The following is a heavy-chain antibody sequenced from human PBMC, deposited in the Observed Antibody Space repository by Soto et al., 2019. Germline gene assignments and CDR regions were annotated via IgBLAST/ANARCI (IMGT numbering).Heavy chain of an antibody. Sequence: SVKVSCKASGGTFSSYAISWVRQAPGQGLEWMGGIIPIFGTANYAQKFQGRVTITADESTSTAYMELSSLRSEDTAVYYCARDLKIAEDCSSTSCYRYYYYGMDVWGQGTTVTVS. J-gene: IGHJ6*02. CDR2: IIPIFGTA. V-gene: IGHV1-69*13. D-gene: IGHD2-2*01. CDR1: GGTFSSYA. CDR3: ARDLKIAEDCSSTSCYRYYYYGMDV.